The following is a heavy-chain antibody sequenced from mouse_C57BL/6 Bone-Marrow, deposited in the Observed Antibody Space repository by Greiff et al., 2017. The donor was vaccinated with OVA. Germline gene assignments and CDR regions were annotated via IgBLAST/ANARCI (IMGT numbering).Heavy chain of an antibody. V-gene: IGHV7-3*01. Sequence: EVKLMESGGGLVQPGGSLSLSCAASGFTFTDYYMSWVRQPPGKALEWLGFIRNKANGYTTEYSASVKGRFTISIDNSQSILYLQMTALRAEDSATYYCARSIYYYGSSPYFDYWGQGTTLSVSS. J-gene: IGHJ2*01. CDR2: IRNKANGYTT. D-gene: IGHD1-1*01. CDR1: GFTFTDYY. CDR3: ARSIYYYGSSPYFDY.